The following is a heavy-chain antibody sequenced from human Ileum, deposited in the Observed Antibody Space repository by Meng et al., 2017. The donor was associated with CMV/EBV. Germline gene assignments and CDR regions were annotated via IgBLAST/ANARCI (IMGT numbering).Heavy chain of an antibody. CDR2: ISLTGGT. D-gene: IGHD1-14*01. J-gene: IGHJ5*02. Sequence: SETLSLTCAVPGGSFSGYYWSWISQYPGKGLEWIGEISLTGGTNRNPSLKSRVTLSVDTSKNQISLRLNAVTAADTAIYYCARYAMAVAVRTHIDLWGQGRLVTVSS. V-gene: IGHV4-34*01. CDR3: ARYAMAVAVRTHIDL. CDR1: GGSFSGYY.